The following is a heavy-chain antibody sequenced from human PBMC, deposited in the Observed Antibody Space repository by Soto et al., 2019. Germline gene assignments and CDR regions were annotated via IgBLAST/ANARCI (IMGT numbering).Heavy chain of an antibody. D-gene: IGHD3-22*01. CDR2: IKSKTDGGTT. V-gene: IGHV3-15*07. CDR1: GFTFSNAW. Sequence: GGSLRLSCAASGFTFSNAWMNWVRQAPGKGLEWVGRIKSKTDGGTTDYAAPVKGRFTISRDDSKKTLYLQMNSLKTDDTAVYYCTTDPPDYYDSSGYPPPFDYWGQGTLVTVSS. J-gene: IGHJ4*02. CDR3: TTDPPDYYDSSGYPPPFDY.